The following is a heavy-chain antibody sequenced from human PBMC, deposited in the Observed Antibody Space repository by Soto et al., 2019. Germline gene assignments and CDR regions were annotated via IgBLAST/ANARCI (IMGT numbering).Heavy chain of an antibody. CDR2: IKSKIDGGTT. D-gene: IGHD2-15*01. J-gene: IGHJ5*02. CDR1: GFTFSDAW. V-gene: IGHV3-15*01. CDR3: TTDLWRIAVVVGSTGYFNP. Sequence: PGGSLRLSCAASGFTFSDAWMSWVRQAPGKGLDWVGRIKSKIDGGTTEYAARVRGSFTISRDDSKNTLYLQRNSLKPEDTAVYYCTTDLWRIAVVVGSTGYFNPWGQGTPVTVSS.